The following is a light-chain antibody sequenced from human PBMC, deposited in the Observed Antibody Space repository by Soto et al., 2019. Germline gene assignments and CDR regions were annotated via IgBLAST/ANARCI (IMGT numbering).Light chain of an antibody. Sequence: EIVLTQSPGTLSLSPAERATLSCRASQSVINNYLAWYQQKPGQAPRLLIYGASNRATGIPDRFSGSGSGTDFTLTISRLEPEDFAVYYCQQYGSSGTFGQGTKVDNK. CDR2: GAS. J-gene: IGKJ1*01. CDR3: QQYGSSGT. CDR1: QSVINNY. V-gene: IGKV3-20*01.